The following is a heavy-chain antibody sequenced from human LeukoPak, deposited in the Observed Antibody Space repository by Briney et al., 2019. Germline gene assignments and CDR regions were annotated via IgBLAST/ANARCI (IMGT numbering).Heavy chain of an antibody. CDR1: GFTFSSYC. V-gene: IGHV3-74*01. J-gene: IGHJ5*02. D-gene: IGHD6-19*01. CDR3: ARDSSGWYWFDP. CDR2: IISDGSST. Sequence: GGSLRLSCAASGFTFSSYCMHWVRQAPGEGLVWVSRIISDGSSTSYADSVKGRFTISRDNAKNTLYLQMNSLRAEDTAVYYCARDSSGWYWFDPWGQGTLVTVSS.